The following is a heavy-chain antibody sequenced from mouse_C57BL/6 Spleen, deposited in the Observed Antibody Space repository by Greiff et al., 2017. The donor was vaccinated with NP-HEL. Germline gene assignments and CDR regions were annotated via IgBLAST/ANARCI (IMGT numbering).Heavy chain of an antibody. J-gene: IGHJ3*01. CDR2: INPSSGYT. V-gene: IGHV1-4*01. CDR3: AREGQLLAY. CDR1: GYTFTSYT. D-gene: IGHD3-3*01. Sequence: QVHVKQSGAELARPGASVKMSCKASGYTFTSYTMHWVKQRPGQGLEWIGYINPSSGYTKYNQKFKDKATLTADKSSSTAYMQLSSLTSEDSAVYYCAREGQLLAYWGQGTLVTVSA.